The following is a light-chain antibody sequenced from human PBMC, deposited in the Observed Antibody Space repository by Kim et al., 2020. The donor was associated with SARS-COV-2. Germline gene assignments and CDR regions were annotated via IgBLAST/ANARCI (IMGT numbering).Light chain of an antibody. V-gene: IGLV3-21*01. CDR1: NIGSKG. J-gene: IGLJ3*02. Sequence: APGKTDRLTCGGNNIGSKGVHWYQQGPGQAPVLVIYYDSDRPSGIPERFSGSNSGNTATLTISRVEAGDEADYYCQVWESTTDHWVFGGGTQLTVL. CDR2: YDS. CDR3: QVWESTTDHWV.